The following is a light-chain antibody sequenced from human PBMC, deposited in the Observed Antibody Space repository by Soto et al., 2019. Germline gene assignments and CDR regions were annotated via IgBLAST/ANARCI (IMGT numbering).Light chain of an antibody. CDR2: AAS. CDR1: QGISSW. V-gene: IGKV1-12*01. CDR3: QHYNSHSEA. Sequence: DIQMTQSPSSVSASVGDRVTITCRASQGISSWLAWYQQKPGKAPKLLIYAASSLQSGVPSRFSGSGSETEFTLTISGLQPGDSATYYCQHYNSHSEAFGQGTKVDIK. J-gene: IGKJ1*01.